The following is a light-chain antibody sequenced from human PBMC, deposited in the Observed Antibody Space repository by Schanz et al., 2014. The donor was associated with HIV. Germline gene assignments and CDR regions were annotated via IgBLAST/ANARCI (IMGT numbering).Light chain of an antibody. CDR3: SSFADNSIF. V-gene: IGLV2-8*01. J-gene: IGLJ6*01. CDR1: NSAGGGYNY. Sequence: QSALTQPPSASGSPGQSVTISCTGTNSAGGGYNYVPWDQQHPGKAPKLMIYEGTKRPSGVPDRFSASKSGNTASLTVSGLQAEDEADYYCSSFADNSIFFGSGTKLTVL. CDR2: EGT.